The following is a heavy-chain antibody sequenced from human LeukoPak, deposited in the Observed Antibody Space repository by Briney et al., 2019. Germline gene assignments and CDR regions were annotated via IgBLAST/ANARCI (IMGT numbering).Heavy chain of an antibody. CDR1: GFTFSSYA. D-gene: IGHD4-17*01. CDR2: ISYDGSNK. CDR3: ARQDYGDYGA. J-gene: IGHJ5*02. Sequence: GGSLRLSCAASGFTFSSYAMHWVRQAPGKGLEWVAVISYDGSNKYYADSVKGRFTISRDNSKNTLYLQMNSLRAEDTAVYYCARQDYGDYGAWGQGTLVTVSS. V-gene: IGHV3-30-3*01.